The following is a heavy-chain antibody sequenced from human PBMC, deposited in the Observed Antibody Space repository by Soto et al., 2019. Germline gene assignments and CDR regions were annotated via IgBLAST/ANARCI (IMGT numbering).Heavy chain of an antibody. CDR3: ARDPIIAMVRGVINWFDP. CDR2: ISRSSSYI. CDR1: GFTFSSYS. D-gene: IGHD3-10*01. V-gene: IGHV3-21*01. J-gene: IGHJ5*02. Sequence: GGSLRLSCAASGFTFSSYSMNWVRQAPGQGLEWVSSISRSSSYIYYADSVKGRFTISRDNAKNSLYLQMNSLRAEDTAVYYCARDPIIAMVRGVINWFDPWGQGTLVTVSS.